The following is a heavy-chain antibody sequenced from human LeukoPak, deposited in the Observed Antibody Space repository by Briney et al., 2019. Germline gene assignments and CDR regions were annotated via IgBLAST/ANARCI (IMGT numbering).Heavy chain of an antibody. CDR2: IGGSGIGHST. Sequence: GESLRLSCVGSGFTFSTHGMNWVRQAPGKGLEWVSGIGGSGIGHSTHYADSVKGRFTISRDNSKNMVYLQMDSLRAEDTALYYCARDSGWLRYHDWGQGALVTVSS. V-gene: IGHV3-23*01. J-gene: IGHJ4*02. CDR3: ARDSGWLRYHD. D-gene: IGHD5-12*01. CDR1: GFTFSTHG.